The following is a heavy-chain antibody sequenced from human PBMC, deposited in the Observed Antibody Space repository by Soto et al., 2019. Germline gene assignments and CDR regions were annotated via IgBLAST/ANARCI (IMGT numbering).Heavy chain of an antibody. CDR2: IYYSGSA. V-gene: IGHV4-30-4*01. CDR3: VREGWGSYQDWFDP. CDR1: GGYVSSAVHH. D-gene: IGHD3-16*02. Sequence: ASETLSLTCSVSGGYVSSAVHHWSWIRQPPGKGLEWIGHIYYSGSAYYNPSLESRVTISLDTAKNQFSLKLTSVTAADTAVYYCVREGWGSYQDWFDPWGQGTPVTVSS. J-gene: IGHJ5*02.